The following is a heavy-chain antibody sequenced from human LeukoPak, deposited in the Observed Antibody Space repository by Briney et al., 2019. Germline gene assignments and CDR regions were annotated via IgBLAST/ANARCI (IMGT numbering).Heavy chain of an antibody. CDR1: GYRLSEIS. CDR3: ATLFS. V-gene: IGHV1-24*01. CDR2: FDPEEGEV. D-gene: IGHD2/OR15-2a*01. Sequence: ASVKVSCKVSGYRLSEISIHWVRQSAGNGLEWMGGFDPEEGEVIYAEKLQSRMTMTEDTLTDTSYMQLINLKFDDAAVYYCATLFSWGRGTLVTVSS. J-gene: IGHJ5*02.